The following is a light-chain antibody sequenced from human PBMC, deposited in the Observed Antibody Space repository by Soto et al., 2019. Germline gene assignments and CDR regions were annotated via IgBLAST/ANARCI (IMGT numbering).Light chain of an antibody. CDR1: QGIRND. J-gene: IGKJ3*01. CDR2: AAS. CDR3: LQKYLYPFT. V-gene: IGKV1-6*01. Sequence: AIQMTQSPSSLSASVGDRVTVTCRASQGIRNDLDWYQQKPGKAPKLLIYAASNLQSGVPARFSGSGSGTDFTLNISSLQHEDFATYYCLQKYLYPFTFGPGTKVDIK.